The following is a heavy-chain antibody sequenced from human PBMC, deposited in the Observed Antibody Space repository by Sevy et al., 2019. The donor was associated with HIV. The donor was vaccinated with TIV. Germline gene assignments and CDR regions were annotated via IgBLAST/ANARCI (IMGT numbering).Heavy chain of an antibody. Sequence: GGSLRLSCAASGFSFSSYWMIWVRQAPGKGLEWVATMKQDGTENDYVDSVKGRFTISRDNTKSSLFLQMNSLSAEDTAVYYCVREGLGGYSYSLDCWGQGTLVTVSS. V-gene: IGHV3-7*01. D-gene: IGHD5-18*01. J-gene: IGHJ4*02. CDR2: MKQDGTEN. CDR1: GFSFSSYW. CDR3: VREGLGGYSYSLDC.